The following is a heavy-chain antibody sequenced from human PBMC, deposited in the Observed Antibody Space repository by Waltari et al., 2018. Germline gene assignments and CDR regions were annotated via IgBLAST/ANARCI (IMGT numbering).Heavy chain of an antibody. J-gene: IGHJ6*02. CDR3: AKDIDYGDSRGYYYGMDV. D-gene: IGHD4-17*01. Sequence: EVQLVESGGGLVQTGRSLRLSCAASGFTFDDYAMHWVRQAPGKGLEWVSGISWNSGSIGYADSVKGRFTISRDNAKNSLYLQMNSLRAEDTALYYCAKDIDYGDSRGYYYGMDVWGQGTTVTVSS. CDR1: GFTFDDYA. CDR2: ISWNSGSI. V-gene: IGHV3-9*01.